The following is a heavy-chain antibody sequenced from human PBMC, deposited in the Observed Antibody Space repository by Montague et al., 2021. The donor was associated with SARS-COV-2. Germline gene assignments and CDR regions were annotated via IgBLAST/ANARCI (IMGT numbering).Heavy chain of an antibody. V-gene: IGHV3-30-3*01. J-gene: IGHJ4*02. CDR3: ARGTGISSGWFDY. CDR2: ISYDGSNK. D-gene: IGHD6-19*01. CDR1: GFTFSSYA. Sequence: SLRLSCAASGFTFSSYAMHLVRQAPGKGLEWVAVISYDGSNKYYSDSVKGRFTISRDNSKNTLYLQMNSLRAEDTAVYYCARGTGISSGWFDYWGQGTLVTVSS.